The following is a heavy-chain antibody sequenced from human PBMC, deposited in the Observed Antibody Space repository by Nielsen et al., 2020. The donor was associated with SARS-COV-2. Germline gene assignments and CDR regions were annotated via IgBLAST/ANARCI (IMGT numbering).Heavy chain of an antibody. CDR3: ARDLWAGDSSGYYHAGFDY. D-gene: IGHD3-22*01. Sequence: WIRQPPGKGLEWVSYISSSSSTIYYADSVKGRFTISRDNSKNTLYLQMNSLRAEDTAVYYCARDLWAGDSSGYYHAGFDYWGQGTLVTVSS. V-gene: IGHV3-48*01. J-gene: IGHJ4*02. CDR2: ISSSSSTI.